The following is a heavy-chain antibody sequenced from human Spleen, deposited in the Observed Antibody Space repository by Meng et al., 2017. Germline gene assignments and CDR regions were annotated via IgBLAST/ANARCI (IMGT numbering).Heavy chain of an antibody. D-gene: IGHD3-3*01. CDR3: ARVSRGWSGYYGY. V-gene: IGHV4-34*01. CDR1: GGSFSGYY. J-gene: IGHJ4*02. Sequence: QVQLLQWGAGLLKPSETLALTCAVYGGSFSGYYWSGIRQPPGKGLEWIGEINHSGSTNYNPSLKSRVTISVDTSKNQFSLKLSSVTAADTAGYYCARVSRGWSGYYGYWGQGTLVTVSS. CDR2: INHSGST.